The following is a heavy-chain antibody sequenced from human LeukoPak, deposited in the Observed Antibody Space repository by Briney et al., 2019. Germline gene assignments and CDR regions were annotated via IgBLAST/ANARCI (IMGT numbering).Heavy chain of an antibody. J-gene: IGHJ1*01. D-gene: IGHD3-22*01. CDR1: GYTLTELS. CDR3: ATQTQDYYDSSGTFQH. Sequence: ASVKVSCKVSGYTLTELSMHWVRQAPGKGLEWMGGFDPEDGETIYAQKFQGRVTMTEDTSTDTAYMELSSLRSEDTAVYYCATQTQDYYDSSGTFQHWGQGTLVTVSS. V-gene: IGHV1-24*01. CDR2: FDPEDGET.